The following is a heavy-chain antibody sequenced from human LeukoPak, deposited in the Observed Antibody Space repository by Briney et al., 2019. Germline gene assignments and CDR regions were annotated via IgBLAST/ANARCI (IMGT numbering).Heavy chain of an antibody. J-gene: IGHJ3*02. CDR1: GYTFTSYG. CDR3: ARAVYYYDSSGGRDAFDI. V-gene: IGHV1-18*01. CDR2: ISAYNGNT. D-gene: IGHD3-22*01. Sequence: GASVKVSCKASGYTFTSYGISWVRQAPGQGLEWMGWISAYNGNTNYAQKLQGGVTMTTDTSTSTAYMELRSLRSDDTAVYYCARAVYYYDSSGGRDAFDIWGQGTMVTVSS.